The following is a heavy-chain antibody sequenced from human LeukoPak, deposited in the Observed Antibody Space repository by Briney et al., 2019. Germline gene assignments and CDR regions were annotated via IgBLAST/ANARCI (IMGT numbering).Heavy chain of an antibody. Sequence: GGSLRLSCAASGFTFDDYAMQWVRQAPGKGLEWVSLISGDGGSTYYADSVKGRFTISRDNSKNSLYLQMNSLRTEDTTLYYCAKVGYKSWGIDYWGQGTLVTVSS. D-gene: IGHD5-24*01. CDR2: ISGDGGST. CDR1: GFTFDDYA. CDR3: AKVGYKSWGIDY. V-gene: IGHV3-43*02. J-gene: IGHJ4*02.